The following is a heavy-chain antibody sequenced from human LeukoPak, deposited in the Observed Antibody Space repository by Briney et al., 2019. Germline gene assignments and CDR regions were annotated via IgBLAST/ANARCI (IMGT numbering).Heavy chain of an antibody. D-gene: IGHD6-13*01. Sequence: SETLSLTCTVSGGSISSGGYYWSWIRQHPGKGLEWIGYIYYSGSTYYNPSLKSRVTISVDTSKNQFSLKLSSVTAADTAVYYCARVRRYSSSSGENLSYYFDYWGQGTLVTVSS. J-gene: IGHJ4*02. CDR1: GGSISSGGYY. CDR3: ARVRRYSSSSGENLSYYFDY. V-gene: IGHV4-31*03. CDR2: IYYSGST.